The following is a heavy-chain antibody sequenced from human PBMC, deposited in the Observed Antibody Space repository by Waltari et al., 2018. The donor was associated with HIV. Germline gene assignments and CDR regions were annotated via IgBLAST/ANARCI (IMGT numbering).Heavy chain of an antibody. D-gene: IGHD4-17*01. CDR2: ISAYNGYA. CDR1: GYNFSTYG. J-gene: IGHJ4*02. Sequence: QVQLVQSGAEVKKPGASVKVSCKASGYNFSTYGITWVRQAPGQGLEWMGWISAYNGYANYAQKLQGRVTMTTDTSTNTAYMELRSLRSGDTAVYYCARGGEDDYGDFFDSWGQGTLVTVSS. V-gene: IGHV1-18*01. CDR3: ARGGEDDYGDFFDS.